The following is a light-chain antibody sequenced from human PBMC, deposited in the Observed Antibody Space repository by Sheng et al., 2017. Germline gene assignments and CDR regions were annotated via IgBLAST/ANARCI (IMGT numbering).Light chain of an antibody. CDR1: QDIGNS. Sequence: DIQMTQSPSSLSASVGDRVTITCQASQDIGNSLNWYQQKPEKAPRSLIYAASRLQSGVPSRFSGNGSGTDFTLTISSLQPEDFATYYCQQYNSAPYTFGQGTKLEIK. CDR2: AAS. CDR3: QQYNSAPYT. V-gene: IGKV1-16*01. J-gene: IGKJ2*01.